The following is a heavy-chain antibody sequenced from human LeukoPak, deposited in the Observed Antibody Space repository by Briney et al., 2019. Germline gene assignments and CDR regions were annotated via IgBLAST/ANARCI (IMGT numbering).Heavy chain of an antibody. CDR1: GFTFSSYE. D-gene: IGHD3-3*01. J-gene: IGHJ6*02. V-gene: IGHV3-48*03. CDR2: ISSSGSTI. Sequence: GGSLRLSCAASGFTFSSYEMNWVRQAPGKGLEWVSYISSSGSTIYYADSVKGRFTISRDNAKNSLYLQMNSLRAEDTAVYYRARDNFRAYYYYGMDVWGQGTTVTVSS. CDR3: ARDNFRAYYYYGMDV.